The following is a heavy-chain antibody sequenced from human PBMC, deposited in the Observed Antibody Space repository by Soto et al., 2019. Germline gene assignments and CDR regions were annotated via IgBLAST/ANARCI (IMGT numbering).Heavy chain of an antibody. Sequence: GGSLRLSCAASGFTFSSYGMHWVRQAPGKGLEWVAVISYDGSNEYYADSVKGRFTISRDNSKNTLYLQMNSLRTEDTAVDYCAKTGDGYSFGSGFFDYWGQGTLVTVSS. CDR1: GFTFSSYG. CDR2: ISYDGSNE. V-gene: IGHV3-30*18. J-gene: IGHJ4*02. CDR3: AKTGDGYSFGSGFFDY. D-gene: IGHD5-18*01.